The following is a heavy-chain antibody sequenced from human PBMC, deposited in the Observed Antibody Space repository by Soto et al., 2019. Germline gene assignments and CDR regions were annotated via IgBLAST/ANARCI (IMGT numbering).Heavy chain of an antibody. V-gene: IGHV4-31*03. CDR1: GGSISNGNYY. Sequence: SETLSLTCTVSGGSISNGNYYWSWIRQLPGKGLEWIGNIYYIGTTSYNPSLKSRVTISIDTSKNQFSLKLRSVVAADTAMYYCAKNGKTRPWLDPWGQGTLVTVSS. CDR2: IYYIGTT. CDR3: AKNGKTRPWLDP. J-gene: IGHJ5*02. D-gene: IGHD2-8*01.